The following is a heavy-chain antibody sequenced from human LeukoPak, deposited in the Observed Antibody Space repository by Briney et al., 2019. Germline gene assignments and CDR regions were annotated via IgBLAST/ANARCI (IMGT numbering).Heavy chain of an antibody. CDR3: ARTMVRGVLYY. Sequence: ASETLSLTCTVSGGSISSSSYYWGWIRQPPGKGLEWIGSIYYSGSTYYNPSLKSRVTISVDTSKNQFSLKLSSVTAADTAVYYCARTMVRGVLYYWGQGTLVTVSS. J-gene: IGHJ4*02. CDR1: GGSISSSSYY. CDR2: IYYSGST. V-gene: IGHV4-39*01. D-gene: IGHD3-10*01.